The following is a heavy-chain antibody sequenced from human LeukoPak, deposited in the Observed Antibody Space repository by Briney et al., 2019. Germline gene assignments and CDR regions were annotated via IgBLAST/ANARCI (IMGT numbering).Heavy chain of an antibody. CDR1: GGTFGSYA. J-gene: IGHJ4*02. V-gene: IGHV1-69*13. CDR3: ARGALQQPTGFDY. Sequence: VASVKVSCKASGGTFGSYAISWVRQAPGQGLEWMGGIIPIFGTANYAQKFQGRVTITADESTSTAYMELSSLRSEDTAVYYCARGALQQPTGFDYWGQGTLVTVSS. CDR2: IIPIFGTA. D-gene: IGHD6-13*01.